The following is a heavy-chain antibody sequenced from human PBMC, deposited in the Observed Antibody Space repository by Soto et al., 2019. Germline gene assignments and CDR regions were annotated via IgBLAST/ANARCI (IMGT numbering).Heavy chain of an antibody. J-gene: IGHJ6*02. CDR1: GYTFTSYG. D-gene: IGHD3-22*01. V-gene: IGHV1-18*01. Sequence: ASVKVSCKASGYTFTSYGISWVRQAPGQGLEWMGWISAYNGNTNYAQKLQGRVTMTTDTSTSTAYMELRSLRSDDTAVYYCARRNYEDSSGFVNYGMDGWGQGNTVTVAS. CDR3: ARRNYEDSSGFVNYGMDG. CDR2: ISAYNGNT.